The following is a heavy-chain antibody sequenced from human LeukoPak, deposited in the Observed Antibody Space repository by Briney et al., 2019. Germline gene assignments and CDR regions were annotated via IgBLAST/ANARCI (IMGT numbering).Heavy chain of an antibody. CDR2: IWYDGSNK. J-gene: IGHJ6*02. CDR3: GRERIATAGRYYYYYGMDV. Sequence: GGSLRLSCAASGFTFSSYGMHWVRQAPGKGLEWVAVIWYDGSNKYYADSVKGRFTISRDNSKNTLYLQMNSLRAEDAAVYYCGRERIATAGRYYYYYGMDVWGQGTTVTVSS. CDR1: GFTFSSYG. D-gene: IGHD6-13*01. V-gene: IGHV3-33*01.